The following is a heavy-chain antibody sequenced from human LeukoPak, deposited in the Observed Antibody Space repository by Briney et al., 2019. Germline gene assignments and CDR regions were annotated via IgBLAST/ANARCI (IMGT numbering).Heavy chain of an antibody. CDR3: AKGAYCSGGSCYSAADYYYMDV. Sequence: GGSLRLSCAASGFTFDDYTMHWVRQAPGKGLEWVSLISWDGGSTYYADSVKGRFTISRDNSKNSLYLQMNSLRTKDTALYYCAKGAYCSGGSCYSAADYYYMDVWGKGTTVTVSS. J-gene: IGHJ6*03. CDR1: GFTFDDYT. V-gene: IGHV3-43*01. D-gene: IGHD2-15*01. CDR2: ISWDGGST.